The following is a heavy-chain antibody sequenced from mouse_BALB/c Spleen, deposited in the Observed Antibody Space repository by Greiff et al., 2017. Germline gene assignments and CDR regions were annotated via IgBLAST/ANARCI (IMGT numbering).Heavy chain of an antibody. J-gene: IGHJ4*01. CDR1: GYNFTSYW. Sequence: QVQLKQPGAELVKPGTSVKLSCKASGYNFTSYWINWVKLRPGQGLEWIGDIYPGSGSTNYNEKFKSKATLTVDTSSSTAYMQLSSLASEDSALYYCAKLWSYAMDYWGQGTSVTVSS. CDR2: IYPGSGST. V-gene: IGHV1-55*01. D-gene: IGHD1-1*02. CDR3: AKLWSYAMDY.